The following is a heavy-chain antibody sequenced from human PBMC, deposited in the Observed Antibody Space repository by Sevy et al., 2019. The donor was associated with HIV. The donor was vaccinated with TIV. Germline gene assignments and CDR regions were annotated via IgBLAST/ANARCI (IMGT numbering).Heavy chain of an antibody. V-gene: IGHV3-66*02. CDR1: GFTVSSNY. CDR2: IYSGAGT. CDR3: ARGLDESSGFYSYDY. D-gene: IGHD3-22*01. J-gene: IGHJ4*02. Sequence: GGSLRLSCAASGFTVSSNYMSWVRQAPGKGLEWVSVIYSGAGTYYADSGKGQLTISRDNSQNSLYLQMNSLRAEDTGLYYCARGLDESSGFYSYDYWGQGTLVTVSS.